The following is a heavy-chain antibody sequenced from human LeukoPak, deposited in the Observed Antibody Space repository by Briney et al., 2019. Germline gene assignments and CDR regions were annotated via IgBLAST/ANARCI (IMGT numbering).Heavy chain of an antibody. D-gene: IGHD6-13*01. CDR3: ASLFALIAAAGTSWFDP. J-gene: IGHJ5*02. CDR1: GYTFTGYY. CDR2: INPNSGGT. V-gene: IGHV1-2*02. Sequence: ASVKVSCKASGYTFTGYYMHWVRQAPGQGLEWIGWINPNSGGTNYAQKFQGRVTMTRDTSISTAYMELSRLRSDDTAVYYCASLFALIAAAGTSWFDPWGQGTLVTVSS.